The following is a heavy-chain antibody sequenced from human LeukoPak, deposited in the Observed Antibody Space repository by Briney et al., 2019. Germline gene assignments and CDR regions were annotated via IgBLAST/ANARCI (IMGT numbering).Heavy chain of an antibody. D-gene: IGHD2-2*01. CDR1: GGSISSGSYY. Sequence: SQTLSLTCTVSGGSISSGSYYWSWIRQPAGKGLEWIGRIYTSGSTNYNPSLKSRVTISVDTSKNQFSLKLSSVTAADTAVYYCARSSRYCSSTSCPRGDYYGMDVWGKGTTVTVSS. J-gene: IGHJ6*04. CDR2: IYTSGST. CDR3: ARSSRYCSSTSCPRGDYYGMDV. V-gene: IGHV4-61*02.